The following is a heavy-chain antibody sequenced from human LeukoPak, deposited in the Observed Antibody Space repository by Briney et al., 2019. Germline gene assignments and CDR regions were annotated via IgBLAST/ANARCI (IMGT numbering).Heavy chain of an antibody. Sequence: GESLKISCRGSGYNFTSYWIGWVRQMPGKGLEWMGIINPSNSDTRYRPSFQGQVTISADKSISTAYLQWSSLRASDTAMYYCARLGPRELLWFGDLLYPSDNWFDPWGQGTRVTVSS. D-gene: IGHD3-10*01. CDR3: ARLGPRELLWFGDLLYPSDNWFDP. J-gene: IGHJ5*02. CDR1: GYNFTSYW. CDR2: INPSNSDT. V-gene: IGHV5-51*01.